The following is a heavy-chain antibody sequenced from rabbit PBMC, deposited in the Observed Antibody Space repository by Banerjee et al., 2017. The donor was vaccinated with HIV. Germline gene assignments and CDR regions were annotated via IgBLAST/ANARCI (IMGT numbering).Heavy chain of an antibody. CDR1: GFSLSNYG. V-gene: IGHV1S69*01. J-gene: IGHJ6*02. CDR2: ISPCGSA. D-gene: IGHD1-1*01. Sequence: QAVVESGGRLVTPGTPLPLTCTDSGFSLSNYGISWVRQAPGKGLEWVGVISPCGSAYGASWAKGRFTVSKTTTTVDLKTASLTTESPAAYDCARALCASSGACYWGGGMGPWGPGTLVTVS. CDR3: ARALCASSGACYWGGGMGP.